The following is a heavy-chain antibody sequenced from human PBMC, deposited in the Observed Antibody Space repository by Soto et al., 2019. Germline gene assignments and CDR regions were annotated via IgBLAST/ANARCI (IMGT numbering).Heavy chain of an antibody. Sequence: EVHLLESGGDLVQPGGSLRLSCTASGLTFSTYAMSWVRQAPGKGLEWVSAIGGSGTGGRTYYADSVKGRFTISRDNSKNTVYLQRNSLRADDTAVYYWAKSPGGLDGYNSDYYGMDVWGQGTTVTVSS. CDR1: GLTFSTYA. J-gene: IGHJ6*02. CDR2: IGGSGTGGRT. D-gene: IGHD5-12*01. CDR3: AKSPGGLDGYNSDYYGMDV. V-gene: IGHV3-23*01.